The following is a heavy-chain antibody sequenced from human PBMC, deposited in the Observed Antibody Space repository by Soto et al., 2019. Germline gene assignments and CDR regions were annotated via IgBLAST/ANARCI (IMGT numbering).Heavy chain of an antibody. CDR1: GFRISDFY. Sequence: QIQLVESGGGLVKPGGSLRLSCAASGFRISDFYMSWIRQAPGKGLEWLSYISINSNYREYADSVKGRHTISRDNAKNSLYLQMNSLRGEDTAVYYCVRGGGGGEFDFWGQGTLVSVSS. V-gene: IGHV3-11*06. D-gene: IGHD2-21*01. CDR3: VRGGGGGEFDF. J-gene: IGHJ4*02. CDR2: ISINSNYR.